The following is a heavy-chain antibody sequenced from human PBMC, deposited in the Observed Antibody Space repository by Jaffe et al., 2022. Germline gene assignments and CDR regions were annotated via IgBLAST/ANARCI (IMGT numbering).Heavy chain of an antibody. D-gene: IGHD4-17*01. J-gene: IGHJ2*01. V-gene: IGHV4-59*01. CDR1: GGSISSYY. Sequence: QVQLQESGPGLVKPSETLSLTCTVSGGSISSYYWSWIRQPPGKGLEWIGYIYYSGSTNYNPSLKSRVTISVDTSKNQFSLKLSSVTAADTAVYYCARDSLTPDYGDYQYFDLWGRGTLVTVSS. CDR3: ARDSLTPDYGDYQYFDL. CDR2: IYYSGST.